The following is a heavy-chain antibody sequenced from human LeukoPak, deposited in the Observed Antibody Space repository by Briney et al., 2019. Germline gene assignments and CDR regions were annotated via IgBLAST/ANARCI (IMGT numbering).Heavy chain of an antibody. V-gene: IGHV3-53*01. D-gene: IGHD3-10*01. CDR3: ARDLLGYYGSGSYSSA. CDR1: GFSVSSNY. CDR2: IYSGGNT. Sequence: PGGSLRLSCAASGFSVSSNYMSWVRQAPGKGLEWVSVIYSGGNTYYADSVKGRFTISRDKSKNTLYLQMNSLTAEDTAVYYCARDLLGYYGSGSYSSAWGQGTLVTVSS. J-gene: IGHJ4*02.